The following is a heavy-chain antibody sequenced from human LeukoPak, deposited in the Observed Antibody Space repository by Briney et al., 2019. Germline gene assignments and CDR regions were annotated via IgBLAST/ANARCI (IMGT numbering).Heavy chain of an antibody. CDR2: ISYDGSNR. CDR1: GFTFSSYA. CDR3: AREFDGYNPDY. V-gene: IGHV3-30-3*01. J-gene: IGHJ4*02. Sequence: PGRSLRLSCAASGFTFSSYAMHWVRQAPGKGLEWVAVISYDGSNRYYADSVKGRFTISRDNSKNTLYLQMNSLRAEDTAVYYCAREFDGYNPDYWGQGTLVTVSS. D-gene: IGHD5-24*01.